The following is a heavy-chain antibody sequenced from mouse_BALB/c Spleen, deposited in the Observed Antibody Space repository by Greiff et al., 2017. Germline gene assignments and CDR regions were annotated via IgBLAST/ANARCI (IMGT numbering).Heavy chain of an antibody. J-gene: IGHJ2*01. Sequence: EVQLQQSGGGLVKPGGSLKLSCAASGFTFSSYAMSWVRQSPEKRLEWVAEISSGGSYTYYPDTVTGRFTISRDNAKNTLYLEMSSLRSEDTAMYYCARVYRRGFDYWGQGTTLTVSS. V-gene: IGHV5-9-4*01. CDR2: ISSGGSYT. CDR3: ARVYRRGFDY. CDR1: GFTFSSYA. D-gene: IGHD2-14*01.